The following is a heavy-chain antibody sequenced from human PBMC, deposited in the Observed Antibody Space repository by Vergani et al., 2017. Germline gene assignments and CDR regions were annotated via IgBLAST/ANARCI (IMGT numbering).Heavy chain of an antibody. CDR3: ARAPYYYGSGSSPFDY. D-gene: IGHD3-10*01. CDR1: GFTFDDYG. Sequence: EVQLVESGGGVVRPGGSLRLSCAASGFTFDDYGMSWVRQAPGKGLEWVSAISGSGGSTYYADSVKGRFTISRDNSKNTLYLQMNSLRAEDTAVYYCARAPYYYGSGSSPFDYWGQGTLVTVSS. V-gene: IGHV3-23*04. CDR2: ISGSGGST. J-gene: IGHJ4*02.